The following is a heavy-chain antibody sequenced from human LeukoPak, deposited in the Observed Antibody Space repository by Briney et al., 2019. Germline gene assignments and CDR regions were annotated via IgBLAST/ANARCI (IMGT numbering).Heavy chain of an antibody. CDR2: ISWNSGSI. CDR1: GFTFDDYA. Sequence: HSGGFLRLSCAASGFTFDDYAMPWVRQAPGKGLEWVSGISWNSGSIGYADSVKGRFTISRDNAKNSLYLQMNSLRAEDTALYYCAKDIRSSGPPYYFDYWGQGTLVTVSS. CDR3: AKDIRSSGPPYYFDY. V-gene: IGHV3-9*01. J-gene: IGHJ4*02. D-gene: IGHD6-19*01.